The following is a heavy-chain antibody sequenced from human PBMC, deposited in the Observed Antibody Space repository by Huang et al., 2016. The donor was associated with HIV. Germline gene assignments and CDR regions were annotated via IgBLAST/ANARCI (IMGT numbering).Heavy chain of an antibody. D-gene: IGHD3-10*01. J-gene: IGHJ4*02. Sequence: QVQLQESGPGLVKPSETLSLSCTVSGDSVSRASYYWSWIRQPPGRGLEWIGYIYFSGSTNYKPSLKSRVTISIDTSKNQFSLRLSSVTAADTAVYYCVSHGSGTADYWGQGTLVTVSS. CDR2: IYFSGST. CDR3: VSHGSGTADY. CDR1: GDSVSRASYY. V-gene: IGHV4-61*01.